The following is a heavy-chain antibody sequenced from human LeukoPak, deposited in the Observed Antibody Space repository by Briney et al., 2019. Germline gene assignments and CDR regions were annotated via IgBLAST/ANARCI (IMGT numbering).Heavy chain of an antibody. CDR3: AKDLMYSPSGGSIDY. CDR1: GFTFSSYC. CDR2: ISGSGGST. J-gene: IGHJ4*02. Sequence: PGGSLRLSCAASGFTFSSYCMSWVRQAPGKGLEWVSAISGSGGSTYYADSVKGRFTISRDNSKNTLYLQMNSLRAEDAAVYYCAKDLMYSPSGGSIDYWGQGTLVTVSS. D-gene: IGHD3-16*01. V-gene: IGHV3-23*01.